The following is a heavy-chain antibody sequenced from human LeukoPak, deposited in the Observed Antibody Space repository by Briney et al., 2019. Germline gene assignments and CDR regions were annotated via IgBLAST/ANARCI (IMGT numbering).Heavy chain of an antibody. J-gene: IGHJ5*02. V-gene: IGHV4-34*01. D-gene: IGHD3-16*01. CDR1: GGSFSGYY. CDR2: INHSGST. Sequence: SETLSLTCAVYGGSFSGYYWSWIRQPPGRGLEWIGEINHSGSTNYNPSLKSRVTISVDTSKNQFSLKLSSVTAADTAVYYCARGRGDYVWGSYSWFDPWGQGTLVTVSS. CDR3: ARGRGDYVWGSYSWFDP.